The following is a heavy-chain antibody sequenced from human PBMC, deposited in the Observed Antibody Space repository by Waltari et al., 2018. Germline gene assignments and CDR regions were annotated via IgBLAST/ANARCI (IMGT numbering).Heavy chain of an antibody. J-gene: IGHJ6*02. CDR1: GFTFSSYA. D-gene: IGHD4-4*01. CDR2: ISGSGGST. CDR3: AKTNDYIFPPYYGMDV. V-gene: IGHV3-23*01. Sequence: EVQLLESGGGLVQPGGSLRLSCAASGFTFSSYAMSWVRQAPGKGLEWVSAISGSGGSTYYADSVKGRFTISRDNSKNTLYLQMNSLRAEDTAVYYCAKTNDYIFPPYYGMDVWGQGTTVIVSS.